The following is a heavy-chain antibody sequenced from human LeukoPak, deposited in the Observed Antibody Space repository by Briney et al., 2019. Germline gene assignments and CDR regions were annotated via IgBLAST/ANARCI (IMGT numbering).Heavy chain of an antibody. CDR2: IIPIFGTA. CDR3: ARDIASHSSGWLKDAFDI. D-gene: IGHD6-19*01. V-gene: IGHV1-69*06. CDR1: GGTFSSYA. Sequence: AASVKFSCKASGGTFSSYAISWVRQAPGQGLEWMGGIIPIFGTANYAQKFQGRVTITADKSTSTAYMELSSLRSEDTAVYYCARDIASHSSGWLKDAFDIWGQGTMVTVSS. J-gene: IGHJ3*02.